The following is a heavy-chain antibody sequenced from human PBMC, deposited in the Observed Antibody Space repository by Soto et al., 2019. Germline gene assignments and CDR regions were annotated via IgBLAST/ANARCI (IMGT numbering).Heavy chain of an antibody. J-gene: IGHJ4*02. CDR1: GFTFDDYA. CDR2: ISWNSGSI. V-gene: IGHV3-9*01. D-gene: IGHD5-18*01. CDR3: ATDLSSYGSAPDY. Sequence: EVQLVESGGGLVQPGRSLRLSCAASGFTFDDYAMHWVRQAPGKGLEWVSGISWNSGSIGYADSVKGRFTISRDNAKNSLYLQMNSLRVEDTALDYCATDLSSYGSAPDYWGQGTLVTVSS.